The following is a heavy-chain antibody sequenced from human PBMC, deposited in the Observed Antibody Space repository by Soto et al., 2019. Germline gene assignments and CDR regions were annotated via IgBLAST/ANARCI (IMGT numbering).Heavy chain of an antibody. CDR1: GYTFTSYA. V-gene: IGHV1-3*01. CDR2: INAGNGNT. J-gene: IGHJ4*02. D-gene: IGHD3-22*01. CDR3: ARVRHYYDSSGYSFDY. Sequence: ASVKVSCKASGYTFTSYAMHWVRQAPGQRLEWMGWINAGNGNTKYSQKFQGRVTITRDTSASTAYMELSSLRSEDTAVYYCARVRHYYDSSGYSFDYWGQGTLVTVSS.